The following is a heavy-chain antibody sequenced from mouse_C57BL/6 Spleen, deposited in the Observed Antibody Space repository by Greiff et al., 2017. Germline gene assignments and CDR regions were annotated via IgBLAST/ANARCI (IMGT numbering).Heavy chain of an antibody. D-gene: IGHD1-1*01. V-gene: IGHV14-1*01. CDR3: TTYYGSSWYFDV. CDR1: GFNIKDYY. Sequence: VQLQQSGAELVRPGASVKLSCTASGFNIKDYYMHWVKQRPEQGLEWIGRIDPEDGDTEYAPKFQGKATMTADTSSTTAYLQLSSLTSEDTAVYYCTTYYGSSWYFDVWGTGTTVTVSS. CDR2: IDPEDGDT. J-gene: IGHJ1*03.